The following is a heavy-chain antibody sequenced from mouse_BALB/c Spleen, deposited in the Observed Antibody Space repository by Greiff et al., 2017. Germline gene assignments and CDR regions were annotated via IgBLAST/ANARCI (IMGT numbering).Heavy chain of an antibody. Sequence: EVQRVESGGELVKPGGSLKLSCAASGFTFSSYGMSWVRQTPDKRLEWVATISSGGSYTYYPDSVKGRFTFSKDNAKNTLYLQMSSLKSEDAAMYYCGRNDYDGRRFAYWGQGTLVTVSA. J-gene: IGHJ3*01. D-gene: IGHD2-4*01. CDR1: GFTFSSYG. CDR3: GRNDYDGRRFAY. CDR2: ISSGGSYT. V-gene: IGHV5-6*01.